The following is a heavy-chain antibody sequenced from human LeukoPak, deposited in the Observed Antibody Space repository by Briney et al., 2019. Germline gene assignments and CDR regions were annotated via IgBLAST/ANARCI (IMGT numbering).Heavy chain of an antibody. CDR3: ARDLPHCSGGSCYASYYFDY. D-gene: IGHD2-15*01. Sequence: ASAKVSCKASGYTFTSYYMHWVRQAPGQGLEWMGIINPSGGSTSYAQKFQGRVTMTRDTSTSTVYMELSSLRSEDTAVYYCARDLPHCSGGSCYASYYFDYWGQGTLVTVSS. J-gene: IGHJ4*02. CDR2: INPSGGST. V-gene: IGHV1-46*01. CDR1: GYTFTSYY.